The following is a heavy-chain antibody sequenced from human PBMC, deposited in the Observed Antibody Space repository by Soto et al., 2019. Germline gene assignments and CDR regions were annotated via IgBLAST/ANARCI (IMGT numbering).Heavy chain of an antibody. J-gene: IGHJ6*02. CDR3: AATSYDYVWGSYRSIYYYYGMDV. D-gene: IGHD3-16*02. CDR1: GFTFTSSA. CDR2: IVVGSGNT. Sequence: GASVKVSCKASGFTFTSSAVQWVRHARGQRLEWIGWIVVGSGNTNYAQKFQERVTITRDMSTSTAYMELSRLRSEDTAVYYCAATSYDYVWGSYRSIYYYYGMDVWGQGTTVTVSS. V-gene: IGHV1-58*01.